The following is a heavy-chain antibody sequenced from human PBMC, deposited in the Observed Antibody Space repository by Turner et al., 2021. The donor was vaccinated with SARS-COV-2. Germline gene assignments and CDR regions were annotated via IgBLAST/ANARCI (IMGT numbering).Heavy chain of an antibody. Sequence: QVQLQESGPGLVQPSETLSLTCTVSGGSVSSGSYHWNWVLQPPVKGLEWIVYFYHSWGTNHNPSLKSRVTIVMDTSKNQFTLKLSSGTAADTAVYYRATYIAGAGGTGYWGQGTLVTVSS. J-gene: IGHJ4*02. V-gene: IGHV4-61*01. CDR2: FYHSWGT. CDR3: ATYIAGAGGTGY. D-gene: IGHD6-13*01. CDR1: GGSVSSGSYH.